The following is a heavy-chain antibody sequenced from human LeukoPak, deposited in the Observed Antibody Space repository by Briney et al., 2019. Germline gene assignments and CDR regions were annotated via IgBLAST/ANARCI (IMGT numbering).Heavy chain of an antibody. CDR2: IKQDGSEK. V-gene: IGHV3-7*01. D-gene: IGHD3-22*01. CDR3: ARARGYYDSSGDWYFDL. Sequence: GGSLRLSCAASGFTFSNYWMTWVRQAPGKGLEWVANIKQDGSEKSYVDSVKGRFTISRDNAKNSLDLQMNSLRAEDTAVYYCARARGYYDSSGDWYFDLWGRGTLVTVSS. J-gene: IGHJ2*01. CDR1: GFTFSNYW.